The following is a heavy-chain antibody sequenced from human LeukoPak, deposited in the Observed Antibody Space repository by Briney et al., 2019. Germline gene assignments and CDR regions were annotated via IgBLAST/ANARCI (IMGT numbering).Heavy chain of an antibody. CDR1: GGSTSSYY. CDR3: ARYIVSYPHDAFDI. D-gene: IGHD1-26*01. J-gene: IGHJ3*02. CDR2: IYYSGST. Sequence: PSETLSLTCTVSGGSTSSYYWSWIRQPPGKGLEWIGYIYYSGSTSYNPSLKSRVTISVDTSKKQSSLKLSSVTAADTAFYYCARYIVSYPHDAFDIWGQGTMVTVSS. V-gene: IGHV4-59*01.